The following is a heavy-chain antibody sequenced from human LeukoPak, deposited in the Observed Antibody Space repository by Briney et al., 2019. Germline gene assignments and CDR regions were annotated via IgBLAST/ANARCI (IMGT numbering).Heavy chain of an antibody. J-gene: IGHJ4*02. CDR2: VYSGGST. Sequence: GGSLRLSCAASGFSVSRNYMTWVRQAPGEGLEWVSLVYSGGSTSYADSVKGRFTISRDNSKNTLYLQMNSLRAEDTAVYYCARKTDHQTGGDYWGQGTLVTVSS. V-gene: IGHV3-66*01. D-gene: IGHD1-1*01. CDR3: ARKTDHQTGGDY. CDR1: GFSVSRNY.